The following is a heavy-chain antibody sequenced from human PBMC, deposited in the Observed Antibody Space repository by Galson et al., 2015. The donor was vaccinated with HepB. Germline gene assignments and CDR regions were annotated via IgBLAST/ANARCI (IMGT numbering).Heavy chain of an antibody. V-gene: IGHV4-61*01. CDR1: GGSVSSGSYY. D-gene: IGHD3-22*01. CDR3: AREGSSSLGWLLLRPPSALCY. Sequence: SETLSLTCTVSGGSVSSGSYYWSWIRQPPGKGLEWIGYIYYSGSTNYNPSLKSRVTISVDTSKNQFSLKLSSVTAADTAVYYCAREGSSSLGWLLLRPPSALCYWGQGTLVTVSS. J-gene: IGHJ4*02. CDR2: IYYSGST.